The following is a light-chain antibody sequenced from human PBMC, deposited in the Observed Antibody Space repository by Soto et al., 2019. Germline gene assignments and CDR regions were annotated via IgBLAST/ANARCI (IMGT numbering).Light chain of an antibody. CDR1: QSVHKW. Sequence: IQMTQSPSTLSASVGDRVTITRRASQSVHKWVAWYQQKSGRAPMLLIYDASTLQSGVSSRFSGTGSGTDFSLSITSLQPDDFATYYCQQFHLGNTFGQGTRLEIK. J-gene: IGKJ2*01. CDR3: QQFHLGNT. V-gene: IGKV1-5*01. CDR2: DAS.